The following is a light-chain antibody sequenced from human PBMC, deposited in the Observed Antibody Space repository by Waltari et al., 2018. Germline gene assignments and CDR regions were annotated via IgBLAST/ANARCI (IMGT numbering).Light chain of an antibody. V-gene: IGKV3-20*01. Sequence: EIVLTQSPDTLSLSPGERATLSCWASQSIGRYLVWYQQKPGQAPRLLIYGASTRASGIPDRFSGSGSGTDFSLTISRLEPEDFAVYHCQKHDRLPATFGQGTKVEIK. J-gene: IGKJ1*01. CDR2: GAS. CDR1: QSIGRY. CDR3: QKHDRLPAT.